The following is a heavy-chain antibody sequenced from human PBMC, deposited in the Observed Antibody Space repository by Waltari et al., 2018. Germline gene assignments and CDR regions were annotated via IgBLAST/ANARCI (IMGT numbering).Heavy chain of an antibody. CDR1: GFIVSSKY. J-gene: IGHJ4*02. V-gene: IGHV3-53*04. Sequence: EVQLVESGGALVQPGGSLRLSCAASGFIVSSKYMSWVRQAPGKGVEWCSVLYSSGTTYYAETAKCRFTISRDSSKNTVYLQMNSLKPDDTAVYYCVRGGAFSGYFENWGQGTLVTVSS. D-gene: IGHD1-26*01. CDR3: VRGGAFSGYFEN. CDR2: LYSSGTT.